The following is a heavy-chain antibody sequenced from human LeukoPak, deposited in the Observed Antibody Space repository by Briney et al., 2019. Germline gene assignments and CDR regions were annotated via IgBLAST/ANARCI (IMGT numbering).Heavy chain of an antibody. CDR1: GGSFSGYY. CDR3: ARDRVSTVTDY. J-gene: IGHJ4*02. V-gene: IGHV4-34*01. D-gene: IGHD6-6*01. Sequence: PSETLSLTCAVYGGSFSGYYWSWIRQPPGKGLEWIGEINHSGSTNYNPSLKSRVTMSVDTSKNQFSLKLSSVTAADTAVYYCARDRVSTVTDYWGQGTLVTVSS. CDR2: INHSGST.